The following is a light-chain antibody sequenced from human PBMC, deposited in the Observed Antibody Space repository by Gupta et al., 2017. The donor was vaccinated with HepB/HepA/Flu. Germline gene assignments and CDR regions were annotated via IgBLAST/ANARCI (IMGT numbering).Light chain of an antibody. CDR1: QGIRND. J-gene: IGKJ1*01. CDR3: RQQNSYPWT. CDR2: AAS. V-gene: IGKV1-17*01. Sequence: DIQMTQSPSSLSASVGDRVTITCRASQGIRNDLGWYQQKRGKGPKRLIYAASSLQSGVPSRFSGNGSGVAFTLIISSLQPEDFATYYCRQQNSYPWTFGQGTKVEIK.